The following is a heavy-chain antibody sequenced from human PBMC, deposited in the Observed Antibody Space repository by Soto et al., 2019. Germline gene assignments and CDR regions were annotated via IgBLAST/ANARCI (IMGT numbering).Heavy chain of an antibody. V-gene: IGHV1-18*01. CDR3: ARLAPCKREICYSRPLDY. CDR1: GYTFATYG. D-gene: IGHD2-15*01. CDR2: ITPSNGDT. J-gene: IGHJ4*02. Sequence: QVQLLQSGVEVKKPGASVKVSCKASGYTFATYGIGWVRQAPGQGLEWMGWITPSNGDTNYAQKLQGRVTMTTDTSTSTADMEVRSLRADDTAVYYCARLAPCKREICYSRPLDYWGQGTLVTVSS.